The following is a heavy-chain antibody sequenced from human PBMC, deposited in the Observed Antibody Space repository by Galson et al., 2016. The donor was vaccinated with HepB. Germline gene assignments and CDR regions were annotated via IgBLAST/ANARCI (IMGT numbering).Heavy chain of an antibody. D-gene: IGHD6-19*01. CDR1: GASISGYY. V-gene: IGHV4-59*01. CDR3: ARDDSGGWYGFHYGMDV. CDR2: IYYSGRT. Sequence: CTVSGASISGYYLSWIRQPPGKGLEWIGYIYYSGRTNYNPSLKSRVTISVDTSKNQFSLKLSSVTAADTAVYYCARDDSGGWYGFHYGMDVWGQGTAVTVSS. J-gene: IGHJ6*02.